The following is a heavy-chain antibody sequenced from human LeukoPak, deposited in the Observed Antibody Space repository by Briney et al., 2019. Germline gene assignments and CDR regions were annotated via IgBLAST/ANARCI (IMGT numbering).Heavy chain of an antibody. Sequence: SETLSLTCIVSGDSIRDYYWTWTRQPPGKGLEWIGYIFYSGRNNYNPSLKSRVTISLDTSKNQFSLKLRSVTAADTAVYYCARGDTYYYYMDVWGKGTTVTVSS. J-gene: IGHJ6*03. V-gene: IGHV4-59*01. CDR2: IFYSGRN. CDR1: GDSIRDYY. CDR3: ARGDTYYYYMDV.